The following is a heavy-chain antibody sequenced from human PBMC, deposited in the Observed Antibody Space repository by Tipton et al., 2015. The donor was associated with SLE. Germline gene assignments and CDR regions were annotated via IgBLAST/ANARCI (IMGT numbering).Heavy chain of an antibody. Sequence: SLRLSCAASGFTFSNYAMTCVRQAPGKGLEWVAVIYSAGSTYYADFVKGRFTISRDNSKSMLFLQMNSLRAEDTAVYFCATDLWEVSSWGQGTLVTVSS. J-gene: IGHJ5*02. D-gene: IGHD1-26*01. CDR3: ATDLWEVSS. CDR2: IYSAGST. V-gene: IGHV3-23*03. CDR1: GFTFSNYA.